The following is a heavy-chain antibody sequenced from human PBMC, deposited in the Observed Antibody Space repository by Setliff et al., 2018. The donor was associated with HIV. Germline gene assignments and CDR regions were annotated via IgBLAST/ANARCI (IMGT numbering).Heavy chain of an antibody. CDR3: ARRIDDSGSFPDKNWFDT. J-gene: IGHJ5*02. Sequence: SETLSLTCTVSSGSISDYYWSWIRQPPGKGLEWIGRIYSSGRTNYNPSLQSRVTMSIDTSKNQFSLRLTSVTAADTAVYYCARRIDDSGSFPDKNWFDTWGQGSLVTVSS. CDR1: SGSISDYY. CDR2: IYSSGRT. V-gene: IGHV4-59*08. D-gene: IGHD3-10*01.